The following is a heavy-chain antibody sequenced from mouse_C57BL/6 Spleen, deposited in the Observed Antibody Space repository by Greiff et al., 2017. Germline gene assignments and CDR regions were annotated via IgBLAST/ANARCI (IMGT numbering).Heavy chain of an antibody. CDR2: IDPSDSET. J-gene: IGHJ2*01. CDR1: GYTFTSYW. V-gene: IGHV1-52*01. CDR3: ARAIYYGSSYYFDY. Sequence: VQLQQPGAELVRPGSSVKLSCKASGYTFTSYWMHWVKQRPIQGLEWIGNIDPSDSETHYNQKFKDKATLTVDKSSSTAYMQLSSLTSEDSAVYYCARAIYYGSSYYFDYWGQGTTLTVSS. D-gene: IGHD1-1*01.